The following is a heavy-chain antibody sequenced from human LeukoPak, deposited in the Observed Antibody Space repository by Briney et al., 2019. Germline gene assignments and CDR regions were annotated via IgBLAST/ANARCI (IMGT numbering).Heavy chain of an antibody. V-gene: IGHV1-2*02. D-gene: IGHD3-10*01. CDR2: INPNSGGT. CDR1: GYTFTGYY. CDR3: ARAVGYGSGTYRQYYFDY. J-gene: IGHJ4*02. Sequence: ASVKVSCRASGYTFTGYYIHWVRQAPGQGLEWMGWINPNSGGTNSAQSFQGRVTMSRDTSISTAYMDLSRLRSDDTAVYYCARAVGYGSGTYRQYYFDYWGQGTLVTVSS.